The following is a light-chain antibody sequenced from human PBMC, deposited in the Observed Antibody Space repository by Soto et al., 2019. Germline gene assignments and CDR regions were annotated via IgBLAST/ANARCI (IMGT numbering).Light chain of an antibody. CDR2: DSS. CDR3: QKNNMSPTT. J-gene: IGKJ1*01. Sequence: EVVLTQSPGTLSLSPGEGATLSCRASQGLSDTNLAWYQQKPGQAPRLLMYDSSRRAPGVPHRFSGSGTGTEFPHTRSRMEHHDFKIYYCQKNNMSPTTFGLGSKVEIK. CDR1: QGLSDTN. V-gene: IGKV3-20*01.